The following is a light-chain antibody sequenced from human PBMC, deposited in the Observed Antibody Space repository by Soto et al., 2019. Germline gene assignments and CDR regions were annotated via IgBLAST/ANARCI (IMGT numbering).Light chain of an antibody. CDR3: QQYNNWPPVT. J-gene: IGKJ3*01. CDR1: QSVYNN. V-gene: IGKV3-15*01. Sequence: EIVMTQSPATLSVSPGERATLSCRASQSVYNNLAWYEQKPGQAPRLLISVASTRATRIPARFSGSGSGTEFTLTIRSLQSEDFAVYFCQQYNNWPPVTFGPGTKVDI. CDR2: VAS.